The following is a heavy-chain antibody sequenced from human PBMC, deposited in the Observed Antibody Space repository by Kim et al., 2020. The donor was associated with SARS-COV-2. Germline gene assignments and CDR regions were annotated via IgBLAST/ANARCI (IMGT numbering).Heavy chain of an antibody. J-gene: IGHJ4*02. V-gene: IGHV4-59*01. Sequence: LKSRVTISVDTSKNQFSLKLSSVTAADTAVYYCAMLSRYCSGGSCYSFDYWGQGTLVTVSS. D-gene: IGHD2-15*01. CDR3: AMLSRYCSGGSCYSFDY.